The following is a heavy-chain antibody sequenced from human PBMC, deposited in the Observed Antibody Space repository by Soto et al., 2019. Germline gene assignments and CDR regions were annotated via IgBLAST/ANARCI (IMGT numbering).Heavy chain of an antibody. D-gene: IGHD1-7*01. CDR1: GCSISSYY. CDR3: ARGAGTTPRGNWFDP. CDR2: IYYSGST. Sequence: SETLSLTCTVSGCSISSYYLSWIRQPPGKVLEWIGYIYYSGSTNYNPSLKSRVTISVDTSKNQFSLKLSSVTAADTAVYYCARGAGTTPRGNWFDPWGQGTLVTVSS. J-gene: IGHJ5*02. V-gene: IGHV4-59*01.